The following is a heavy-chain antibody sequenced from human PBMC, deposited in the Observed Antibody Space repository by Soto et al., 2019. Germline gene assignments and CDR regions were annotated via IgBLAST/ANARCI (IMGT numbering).Heavy chain of an antibody. CDR1: GYTFSDYA. Sequence: ASVKVSCKASGYTFSDYAMHWVRQAPGQRPEWMGWIDGNNGDSKYAQKFQGRVTITRDTSATTAYMELSSLRSEDTAVYFCARDGWMTMSHFDFWGQGSTVTVSS. J-gene: IGHJ3*01. CDR2: IDGNNGDS. V-gene: IGHV1-3*01. D-gene: IGHD3-22*01. CDR3: ARDGWMTMSHFDF.